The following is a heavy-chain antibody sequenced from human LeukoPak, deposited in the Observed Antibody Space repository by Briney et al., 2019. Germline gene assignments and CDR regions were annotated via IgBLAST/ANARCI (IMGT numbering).Heavy chain of an antibody. CDR2: IYSGGTT. Sequence: PGGSLRLSCSASGFIVSSNFMSWVRQAPGKGLEWVSVIYSGGTTYYADSVQGRFTISRDNSKNTLYLQMNSLLADDTAVYYCASSYLGILTGYSYWGQGTLVTVSS. CDR3: ASSYLGILTGYSY. V-gene: IGHV3-66*02. D-gene: IGHD3-9*01. CDR1: GFIVSSNF. J-gene: IGHJ4*02.